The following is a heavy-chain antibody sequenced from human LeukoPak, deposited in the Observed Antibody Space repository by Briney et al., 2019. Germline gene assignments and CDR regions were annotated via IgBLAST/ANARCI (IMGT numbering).Heavy chain of an antibody. Sequence: GGSLRLSCAASGFTFDDYGMSWVRQALGKGLEWVSGINWNGGSTGYADSVKGRFTISRDSSKNTLFLQMNRLRPEDAAVYYCAKAPVTTCRGAFCYPFDYWGLGTLVTVSS. CDR2: INWNGGST. D-gene: IGHD2-15*01. CDR1: GFTFDDYG. CDR3: AKAPVTTCRGAFCYPFDY. V-gene: IGHV3-20*04. J-gene: IGHJ4*02.